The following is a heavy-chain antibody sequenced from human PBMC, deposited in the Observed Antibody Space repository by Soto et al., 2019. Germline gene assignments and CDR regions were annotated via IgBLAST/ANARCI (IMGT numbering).Heavy chain of an antibody. J-gene: IGHJ4*02. CDR3: VRDGLVYYDPKGLYFDT. V-gene: IGHV3-21*01. D-gene: IGHD3-22*01. CDR2: ISSSAVYI. Sequence: EVQLVESGGGPVRPGGSLKLSCAASGFNFITYSLSWVRQAPGKGLEWVASISSSAVYIDYADSVKGRFTISRDNANNPLYQQMNSLRAENTATYHCVRDGLVYYDPKGLYFDTGGQEPLVTFPS. CDR1: GFNFITYS.